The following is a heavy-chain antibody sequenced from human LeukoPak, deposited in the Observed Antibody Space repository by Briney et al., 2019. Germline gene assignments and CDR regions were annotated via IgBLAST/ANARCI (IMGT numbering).Heavy chain of an antibody. Sequence: ASVKVSCKSSGGTFSSYAISEVRQAPGQGLEWMGRIIPILGIANYAQKFQGRVTITADKSTSTAYMELSSLRSEETDVYYCARDLIPDILNGREYGMDVWGQGPTVSVSS. CDR2: IIPILGIA. D-gene: IGHD3-9*01. CDR1: GGTFSSYA. J-gene: IGHJ6*02. CDR3: ARDLIPDILNGREYGMDV. V-gene: IGHV1-69*04.